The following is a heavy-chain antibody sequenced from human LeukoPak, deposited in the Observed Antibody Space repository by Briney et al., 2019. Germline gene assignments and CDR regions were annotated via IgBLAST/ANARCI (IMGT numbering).Heavy chain of an antibody. Sequence: SETLSLTCTVSGDFITAYYWSWIRQPPGKGLEWIGYVYYTGSTEYNPSLRSRVTISLDLSKHQFSLNLTSVTAADTAVYHCASNTGTVFDYGGQGALVTVSS. CDR1: GDFITAYY. V-gene: IGHV4-59*01. CDR3: ASNTGTVFDY. D-gene: IGHD7-27*01. J-gene: IGHJ4*02. CDR2: VYYTGST.